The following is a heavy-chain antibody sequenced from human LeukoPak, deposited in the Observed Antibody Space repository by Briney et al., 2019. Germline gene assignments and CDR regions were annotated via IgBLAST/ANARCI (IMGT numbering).Heavy chain of an antibody. Sequence: GGSLRLSCAASGFTVSSNYMSWVRQAPGKGLEWVSVTYSGGSTYYADSVKGRFTISRDNSKNTLYLQMNSLRAEDTAVYYCARGINMVRGVTHFDYWGQGTLVTVSS. D-gene: IGHD3-10*01. CDR2: TYSGGST. CDR1: GFTVSSNY. V-gene: IGHV3-66*01. J-gene: IGHJ4*02. CDR3: ARGINMVRGVTHFDY.